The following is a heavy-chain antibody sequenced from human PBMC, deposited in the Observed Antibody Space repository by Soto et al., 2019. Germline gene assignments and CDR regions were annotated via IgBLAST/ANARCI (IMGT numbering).Heavy chain of an antibody. Sequence: GGSLRLSCAASGFNFSRFWMTWVRQAPGKGLGWVANIKQDGSDRYYVDSVEGRFTISRDNAKNSLYLQMNSLRAEDTAVYYCARGMGFSGYDPLNSWGQGTLVTVSS. J-gene: IGHJ4*02. CDR3: ARGMGFSGYDPLNS. CDR2: IKQDGSDR. CDR1: GFNFSRFW. V-gene: IGHV3-7*01. D-gene: IGHD5-12*01.